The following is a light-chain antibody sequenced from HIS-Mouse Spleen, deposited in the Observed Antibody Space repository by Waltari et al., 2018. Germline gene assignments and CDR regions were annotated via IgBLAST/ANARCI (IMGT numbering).Light chain of an antibody. V-gene: IGLV3-10*01. CDR1: ALPTKF. CDR2: EDS. Sequence: SYELTQPPSLSLSPGQTARITCSGDALPTKFAYWNQQKSGQAPVLVIYEDSKRPSGIPERFSGSSSGTMATLTISGAQVEDEADYYCYSTDSSGNHRVFGGGTKLTVL. J-gene: IGLJ2*01. CDR3: YSTDSSGNHRV.